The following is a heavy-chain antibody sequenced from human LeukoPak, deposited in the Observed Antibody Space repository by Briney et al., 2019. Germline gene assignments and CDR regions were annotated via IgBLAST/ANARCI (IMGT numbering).Heavy chain of an antibody. J-gene: IGHJ4*02. V-gene: IGHV4-61*02. D-gene: IGHD5/OR15-5a*01. CDR2: IYTSGTT. CDR1: GGSISSGTYD. CDR3: ARWSTYRFDS. Sequence: PSETLSLTCTVAGGSISSGTYDWTWIRQPAGTGLDWIGRIYTSGTTNYNPSLKSRVTISLDTSKNQFSLKLTSVTAADTAVYYCARWSTYRFDSWGQGSLVTVSS.